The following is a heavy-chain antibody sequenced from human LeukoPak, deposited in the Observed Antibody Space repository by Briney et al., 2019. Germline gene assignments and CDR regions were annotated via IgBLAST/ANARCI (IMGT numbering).Heavy chain of an antibody. D-gene: IGHD3-10*01. CDR1: GGSISNYY. CDR3: ASPGGRLLWFGGVVY. CDR2: INASGRT. Sequence: SETLSLTCTVSGGSISNYYWSWIRQPAGKGLEWIGRINASGRTNYNTSLKSRVTMSVDTSKNQFSLKVNSMTAADTAVYYCASPGGRLLWFGGVVYWGQGTLVTVSS. J-gene: IGHJ4*02. V-gene: IGHV4-4*07.